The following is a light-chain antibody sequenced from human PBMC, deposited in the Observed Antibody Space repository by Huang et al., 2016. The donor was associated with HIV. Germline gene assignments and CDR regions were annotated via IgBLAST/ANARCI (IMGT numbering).Light chain of an antibody. CDR2: EAS. CDR3: QQYNNWPPWT. CDR1: QSIFSN. J-gene: IGKJ1*01. V-gene: IGKV3-15*01. Sequence: EIMVTQSPATLSVSPGERATLSCKASQSIFSNLAWYQQKPGQAPRLLIYEASTRATGIPARFSGSWSGTEFTLTISSLQSEDSAVYYCQQYNNWPPWTFGQGTKVEIK.